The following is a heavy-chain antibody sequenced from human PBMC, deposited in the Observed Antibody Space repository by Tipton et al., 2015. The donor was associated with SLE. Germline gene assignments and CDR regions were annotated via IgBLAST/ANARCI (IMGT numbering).Heavy chain of an antibody. CDR3: ARDSAVNFWYFDL. CDR1: GASISTHY. Sequence: LRLSCTVSGASISTHYWSWIRQPPGKGLEWIGYISYTGNTNFNPSLKSRVTMSVATSKNQFSLRLTSVTAADTAMYCCARDSAVNFWYFDLWGRGTLVTVSS. CDR2: ISYTGNT. V-gene: IGHV4-59*11. J-gene: IGHJ2*01.